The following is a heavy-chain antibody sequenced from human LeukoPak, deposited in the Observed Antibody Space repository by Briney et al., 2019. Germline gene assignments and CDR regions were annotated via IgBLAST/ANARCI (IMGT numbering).Heavy chain of an antibody. CDR1: GGTFSSYA. D-gene: IGHD6-13*01. J-gene: IGHJ4*02. CDR3: ARNRNIGSIAAAGTFDY. Sequence: SVKVSCKASGGTFSSYAISWVRQAPGQGLEWMGGIIPIFGTANYAQKFQGRVTITADESTSTAYMELSSLRSEDTAVYYCARNRNIGSIAAAGTFDYWGQGTLVTVSS. CDR2: IIPIFGTA. V-gene: IGHV1-69*13.